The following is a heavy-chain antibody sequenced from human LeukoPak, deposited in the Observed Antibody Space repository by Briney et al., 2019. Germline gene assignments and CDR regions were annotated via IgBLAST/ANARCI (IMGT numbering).Heavy chain of an antibody. J-gene: IGHJ4*02. CDR2: IIPIFGTA. CDR1: GGIFSSYA. V-gene: IGHV1-69*13. D-gene: IGHD3-10*01. CDR3: ARASPPYYGSGSYSCFDY. Sequence: SVKVSCKASGGIFSSYAISWVRQAPGQGLEWMGGIIPIFGTANYAQKFQGRVTITADESTSTAYMELSSLRSEDTAVYYCARASPPYYGSGSYSCFDYWGQGTLVTVSS.